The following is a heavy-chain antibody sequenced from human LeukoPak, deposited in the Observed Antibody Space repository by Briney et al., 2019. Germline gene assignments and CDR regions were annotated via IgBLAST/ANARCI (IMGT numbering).Heavy chain of an antibody. Sequence: PGGSLRLSCAASGFTFDDYAIHWVRQAPGKGLEWVSGISGNSGRIDYVDSVKGRFTISRDNAKNSLYLQMNSLRAEDTALYYCAKDIGSSTWYYYDSWGQGTLVTVSS. D-gene: IGHD6-13*01. J-gene: IGHJ4*02. CDR3: AKDIGSSTWYYYDS. CDR1: GFTFDDYA. V-gene: IGHV3-9*01. CDR2: ISGNSGRI.